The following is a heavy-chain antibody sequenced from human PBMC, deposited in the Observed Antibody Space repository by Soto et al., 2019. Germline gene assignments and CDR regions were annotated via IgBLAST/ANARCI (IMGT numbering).Heavy chain of an antibody. V-gene: IGHV4-34*01. CDR1: GGSFSGYY. D-gene: IGHD4-17*01. CDR3: ARGLYGDYVS. J-gene: IGHJ5*02. Sequence: SETLSLTCAVYGGSFSGYYWSWIRQPPGKGLEWIGEIDHSGSTNYNPSLKSRVTISVDTSKNQFSLKLSSVTAADTAVYYCARGLYGDYVSWGQGTLVTVSS. CDR2: IDHSGST.